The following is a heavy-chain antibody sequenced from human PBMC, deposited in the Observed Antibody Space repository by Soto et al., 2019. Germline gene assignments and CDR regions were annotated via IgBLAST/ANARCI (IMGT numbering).Heavy chain of an antibody. J-gene: IGHJ6*02. CDR3: LSGYDSSGYYYGMDV. CDR2: ISAYNGNT. Sequence: ASVKVSCKASGYTFTSYGISWVRQAPGQGLEWMGWISAYNGNTNYAQKLQGRVTMTTDTSTSTAYMELRSLRSDDTAVYYCLSGYDSSGYYYGMDVWGQGTTVTVSS. V-gene: IGHV1-18*01. CDR1: GYTFTSYG. D-gene: IGHD5-12*01.